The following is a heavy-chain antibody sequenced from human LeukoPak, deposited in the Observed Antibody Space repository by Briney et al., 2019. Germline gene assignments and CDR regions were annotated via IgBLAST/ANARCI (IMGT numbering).Heavy chain of an antibody. Sequence: SETLSLTCTVSGGSIKNYYFSWMRQAPGKGLQWIGNVYYTGSINYNPSLTGRVSISVDTSKNQISLRLTSVTAADTAMYHRARVSLGTGAYFFDYWGQGTLVTVSS. CDR1: GGSIKNYY. J-gene: IGHJ4*02. CDR2: VYYTGSI. V-gene: IGHV4-59*01. D-gene: IGHD3/OR15-3a*01. CDR3: ARVSLGTGAYFFDY.